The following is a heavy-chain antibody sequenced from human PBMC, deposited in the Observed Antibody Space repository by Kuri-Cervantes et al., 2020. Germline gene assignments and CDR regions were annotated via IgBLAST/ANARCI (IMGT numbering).Heavy chain of an antibody. CDR1: GFTFSSYG. Sequence: GGSLRLSCAASGFTFSSYGMHWVRQAPGRGLEWVAVIWYDGSGKHHAESVKGRFTTSRENSKNTLYLHMNSLRAEDTAVFYCARDRGFCSGGKCFYYFDYWGQGTLVTVSS. V-gene: IGHV3-33*01. CDR3: ARDRGFCSGGKCFYYFDY. CDR2: IWYDGSGK. J-gene: IGHJ4*02. D-gene: IGHD2-15*01.